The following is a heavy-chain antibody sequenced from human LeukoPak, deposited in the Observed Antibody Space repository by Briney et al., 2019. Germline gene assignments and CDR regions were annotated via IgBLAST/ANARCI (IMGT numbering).Heavy chain of an antibody. J-gene: IGHJ4*02. Sequence: GGSLRLSCAASGFTFSSYEMHWVRQAPGKGLEWVSYISSSGSTIYYADSLKGRFTISRDNAKNSLYLQMNSLRAEDTAVYYCARDYGGSSPFDYWGQGTLVTVSS. CDR3: ARDYGGSSPFDY. CDR1: GFTFSSYE. D-gene: IGHD4-23*01. CDR2: ISSSGSTI. V-gene: IGHV3-48*03.